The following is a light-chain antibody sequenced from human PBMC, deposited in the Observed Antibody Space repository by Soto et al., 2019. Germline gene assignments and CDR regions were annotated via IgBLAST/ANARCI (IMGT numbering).Light chain of an antibody. J-gene: IGLJ1*01. CDR2: EVS. V-gene: IGLV2-8*01. CDR3: SSYAGSNDFV. Sequence: QRALTQPPSGTGFPGQSGSISNTRTSSDVGAYDFVSWYQQHPGKAPKLVIFEVSKRPSGVPDRFSGSKSGNTASLTVSGLQAEDEADYYCSSYAGSNDFVFGTGTKVTVL. CDR1: SSDVGAYDF.